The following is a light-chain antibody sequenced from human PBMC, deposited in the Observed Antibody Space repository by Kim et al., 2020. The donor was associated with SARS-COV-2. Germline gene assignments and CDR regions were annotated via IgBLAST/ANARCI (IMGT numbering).Light chain of an antibody. CDR2: FDS. Sequence: GGTASSTGGGDYMGSKSVHWYQQKPGQAPVLVISFDSDRPSGIPERFSGSNSGNTATLTITRVEAGDEADYYCQVWDSNSDDAGVEFGGGTKLTVL. J-gene: IGLJ2*01. V-gene: IGLV3-21*04. CDR1: YMGSKS. CDR3: QVWDSNSDDAGVE.